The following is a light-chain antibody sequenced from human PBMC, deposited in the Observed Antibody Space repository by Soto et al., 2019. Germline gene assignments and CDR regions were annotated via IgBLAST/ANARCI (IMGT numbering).Light chain of an antibody. J-gene: IGLJ1*01. CDR3: QAWDSSTGV. Sequence: ELTQPPSVSVSPGQTASITCSGDKLGNKYACWYQQKPGQSPVLVIYQDSKRPSGIPERFSGSNSGNTATLTISGTQAMDEADYYCQAWDSSTGVFGTGTKLTVL. CDR2: QDS. CDR1: KLGNKY. V-gene: IGLV3-1*01.